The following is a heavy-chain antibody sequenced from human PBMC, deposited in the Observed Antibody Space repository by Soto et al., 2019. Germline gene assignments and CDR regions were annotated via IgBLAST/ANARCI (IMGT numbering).Heavy chain of an antibody. CDR2: IYTSGST. Sequence: SEPLSLTCSVSGGSIRSYYWSWMRQPAGQXLEWIGRIYTSGSTNYNPSLKSRVTMSVDTSKNQFSLKLSSVTAADTAVYYCARDGGELLNYYYYYGMDVWGQGTTVTVSS. D-gene: IGHD3-10*01. CDR1: GGSIRSYY. J-gene: IGHJ6*02. V-gene: IGHV4-4*07. CDR3: ARDGGELLNYYYYYGMDV.